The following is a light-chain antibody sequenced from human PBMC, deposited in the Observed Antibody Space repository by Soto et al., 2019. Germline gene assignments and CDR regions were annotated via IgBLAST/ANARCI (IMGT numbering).Light chain of an antibody. CDR1: QAVTGNY. CDR3: QQYGSSPPSVA. J-gene: IGKJ1*01. Sequence: IVLTQSPGPLSLSPGDRATLSCSASQAVTGNYLAWYHQKPGQAPRLIINSASSRATGIPDRFSASGTGTDFTLTISRLEPEDFAVYYCQQYGSSPPSVAFGQGTKVDIK. V-gene: IGKV3-20*01. CDR2: SAS.